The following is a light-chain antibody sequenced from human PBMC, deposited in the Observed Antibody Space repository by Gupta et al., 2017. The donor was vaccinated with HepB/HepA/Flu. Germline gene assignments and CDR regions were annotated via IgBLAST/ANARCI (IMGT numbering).Light chain of an antibody. CDR1: SSTIGAGYD. CDR2: VNK. Sequence: QSVLTQPPSVSGAPGQSVIISCTGSSSTIGAGYDVNWYQQLPGRAPKLLIYVNKKRPSGVPDRFSGSKSGTSASLAITGLQAEDEAHYYCQSYDSSRRGSLVFGTGTKLTVL. CDR3: QSYDSSRRGSLV. J-gene: IGLJ2*01. V-gene: IGLV1-40*01.